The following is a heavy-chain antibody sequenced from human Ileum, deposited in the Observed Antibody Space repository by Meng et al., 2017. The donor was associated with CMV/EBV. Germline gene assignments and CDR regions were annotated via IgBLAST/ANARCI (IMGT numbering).Heavy chain of an antibody. CDR2: IYYSGST. D-gene: IGHD6-6*01. J-gene: IGHJ4*02. Sequence: CAVSGGYVSSGSYYWSWLRQPPGKGLEWIGYIYYSGSTNYNPSLKSRVTISVDTSKNQFSLKLSSVTAADTAVYYCAGSIAARWGFDYWGQGTLVTVSS. V-gene: IGHV4-61*01. CDR3: AGSIAARWGFDY. CDR1: GGYVSSGSYY.